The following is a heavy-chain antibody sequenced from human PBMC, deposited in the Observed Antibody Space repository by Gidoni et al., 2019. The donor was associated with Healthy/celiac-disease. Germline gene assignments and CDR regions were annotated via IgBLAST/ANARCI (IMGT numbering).Heavy chain of an antibody. CDR1: GGSISSGSYY. J-gene: IGHJ3*02. V-gene: IGHV4-61*02. CDR2: IYTSGST. Sequence: QVQLQESGPGLVKPSQTLSLTCTVSGGSISSGSYYWSWIRQPAGKGLEWIGRIYTSGSTNYNPSLKSRVTISVDTSKNQFSLKLSSVTAADTAVYYCASGGAGTGAFDIWGQGTMVTVSS. CDR3: ASGGAGTGAFDI. D-gene: IGHD6-19*01.